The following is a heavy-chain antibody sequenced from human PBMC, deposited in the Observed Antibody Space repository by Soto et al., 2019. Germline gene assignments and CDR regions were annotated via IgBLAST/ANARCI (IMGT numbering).Heavy chain of an antibody. CDR3: ARDRGYSGYDPGSYFDY. Sequence: GGSLRLSCAASGFTFSSYWMSWVRQAPGKGLEWVANIKQDGSEKYYVDSVKGRFTISRDNAKNSLYLQMNSLRAEDTAVYYCARDRGYSGYDPGSYFDYWGQGTLVTVS. D-gene: IGHD5-12*01. CDR2: IKQDGSEK. J-gene: IGHJ4*02. CDR1: GFTFSSYW. V-gene: IGHV3-7*01.